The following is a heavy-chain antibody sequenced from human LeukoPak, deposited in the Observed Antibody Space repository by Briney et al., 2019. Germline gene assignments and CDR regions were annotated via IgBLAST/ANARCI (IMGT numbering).Heavy chain of an antibody. D-gene: IGHD1-20*01. V-gene: IGHV3-11*04. Sequence: GGSLRLSCVVSGFTFSDYYMTWIRQAPGRGLEWVSHISGGGVTKYYADSEMDRFTITRDNAKNSLYLEMHSLRVEDTAVYYCARVGDNWTHELYMDVWGKGTTVTVSS. CDR3: ARVGDNWTHELYMDV. CDR1: GFTFSDYY. CDR2: ISGGGVTK. J-gene: IGHJ6*03.